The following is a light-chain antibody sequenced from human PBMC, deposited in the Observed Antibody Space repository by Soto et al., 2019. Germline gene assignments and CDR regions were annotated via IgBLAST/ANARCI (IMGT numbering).Light chain of an antibody. CDR2: TAS. CDR1: QSIGHF. J-gene: IGKJ4*01. V-gene: IGKV1-39*01. CDR3: QQSYRTFRP. Sequence: IQSTQSPASRSAFVGDRVTITCRASQSIGHFLSWFQQTPGKATKVLIYTASSLSSGVPSRFSGSGTGTDFNHTISNLQPEDFTTCYCQQSYRTFRPVGAGTKVDIK.